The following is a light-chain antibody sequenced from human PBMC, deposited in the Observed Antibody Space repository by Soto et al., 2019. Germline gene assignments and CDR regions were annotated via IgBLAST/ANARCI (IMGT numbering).Light chain of an antibody. V-gene: IGKV3-15*01. J-gene: IGKJ5*01. CDR3: QQYNTWPLIT. Sequence: EIVMTQSPATLSVSPGERATLSCRASQSVSSNLAWYQQKPGQAPRLLIYGASTRATGIPARFSGSGSGTEFTLTISSLQSEDVSVYYCQQYNTWPLITFGQGTRLEIK. CDR1: QSVSSN. CDR2: GAS.